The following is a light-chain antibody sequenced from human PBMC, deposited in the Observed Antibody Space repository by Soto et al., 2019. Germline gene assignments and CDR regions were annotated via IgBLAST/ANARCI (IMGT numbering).Light chain of an antibody. Sequence: QSVLTQPPSVSGSPGQSVTISCTGTSTDFVSYNRVSWYQQPPGTAPKLIIYEASNRPSGVPDRFTGSKSGNTASLTISGLQAADDADYYCQSYDSSLSGSEGFGTGTKVTVL. CDR3: QSYDSSLSGSEG. CDR1: STDFVSYNR. CDR2: EAS. V-gene: IGLV2-18*02. J-gene: IGLJ1*01.